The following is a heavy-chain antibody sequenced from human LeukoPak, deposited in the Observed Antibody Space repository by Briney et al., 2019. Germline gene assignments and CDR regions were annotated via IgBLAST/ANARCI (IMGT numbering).Heavy chain of an antibody. CDR2: ISSSSSYI. V-gene: IGHV3-21*01. CDR1: GFTFSSYS. D-gene: IGHD5-24*01. Sequence: GGSLRLSCAASGFTFSSYSMNWVRQAPGKGLEWVSSISSSSSYIYYADSVKGRFTISRDNTKNSLYLQMNSLRAEDTAVYYCARGVATINWFDPWGQGTLVTVSS. CDR3: ARGVATINWFDP. J-gene: IGHJ5*02.